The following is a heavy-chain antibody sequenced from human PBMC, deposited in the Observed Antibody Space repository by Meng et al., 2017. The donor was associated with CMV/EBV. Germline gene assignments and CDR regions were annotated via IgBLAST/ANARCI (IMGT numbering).Heavy chain of an antibody. CDR2: IYSGGST. V-gene: IGHV3-53*01. CDR1: GFTVSSNY. CDR3: TLTQDYYYGMDV. J-gene: IGHJ6*02. Sequence: GESLKISCAASGFTVSSNYMSWVRQAPGKGLEWVSVIYSGGSTYYADSVKGRFTISRDNSKNTLYLQMNSLRAEDTAVYYCTLTQDYYYGMDVWAQGTTVTVSS. D-gene: IGHD2-15*01.